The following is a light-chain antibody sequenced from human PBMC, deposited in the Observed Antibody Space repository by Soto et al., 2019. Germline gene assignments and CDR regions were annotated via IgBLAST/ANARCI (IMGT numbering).Light chain of an antibody. CDR3: SSYTSTSTPCV. J-gene: IGLJ1*01. CDR2: EAN. V-gene: IGLV2-14*02. Sequence: QSVLTQPASVSGSPGQSITISCTGTSSDVGSYNLVSWYQQHPGKAPKPIIYEANKRPSGASNHFSGYKSGNTASLTISGLQAEDEADYYCSSYTSTSTPCVFGTGTKVTVL. CDR1: SSDVGSYNL.